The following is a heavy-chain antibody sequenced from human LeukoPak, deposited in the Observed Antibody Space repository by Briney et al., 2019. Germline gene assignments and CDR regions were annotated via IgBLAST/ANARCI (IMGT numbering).Heavy chain of an antibody. J-gene: IGHJ4*02. Sequence: PGGSLRLSCAASGFTFSSYGMHWVRQAPGKGLEWVAVISYDGSNKYYADSVKGRFTISRDNSKNTLYLQMNSLRAEDTAVYYCAKRQDYYGSGSYYNLLDYWGQGTLVTVSS. CDR1: GFTFSSYG. CDR2: ISYDGSNK. V-gene: IGHV3-30*18. D-gene: IGHD3-10*01. CDR3: AKRQDYYGSGSYYNLLDY.